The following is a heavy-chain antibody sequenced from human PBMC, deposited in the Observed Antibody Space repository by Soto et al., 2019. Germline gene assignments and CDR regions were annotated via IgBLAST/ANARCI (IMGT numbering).Heavy chain of an antibody. D-gene: IGHD2-15*01. Sequence: GGSLRLSCAASGFTFSSYWMHWVRQAPGKGLVWVSRINSDGSSTSYADSVKGRFTISRDNAKNTLYLQMNSLRAEDTAAYYCARFLGYCSGGSCHNWFDPWGQGTLVTVSS. V-gene: IGHV3-74*01. J-gene: IGHJ5*02. CDR3: ARFLGYCSGGSCHNWFDP. CDR2: INSDGSST. CDR1: GFTFSSYW.